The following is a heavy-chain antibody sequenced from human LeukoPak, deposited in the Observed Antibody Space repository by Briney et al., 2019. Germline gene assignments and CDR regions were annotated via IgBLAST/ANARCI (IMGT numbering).Heavy chain of an antibody. CDR1: GFTFSSYA. J-gene: IGHJ4*02. V-gene: IGHV3-23*01. CDR3: AKVENYYGSGSYPEY. Sequence: GGSLRLSCAASGFTFSSYAMSWVRQAPGKGLEWVSAICGSGGSTYYADSVKGRFTISRDNSKNTLYLQMNSLRAEDTAVCYCAKVENYYGSGSYPEYWGQGTLVTVSS. CDR2: ICGSGGST. D-gene: IGHD3-10*01.